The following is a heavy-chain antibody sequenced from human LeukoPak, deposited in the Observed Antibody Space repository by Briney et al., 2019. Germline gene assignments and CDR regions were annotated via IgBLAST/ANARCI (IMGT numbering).Heavy chain of an antibody. D-gene: IGHD3-16*01. Sequence: GRSLRLSCAASGFTFSSYAMHWVRQAPGKGLEWVAVISYDGSNKYYADSVKGRFTISRDNSKNTLYLQMNSLRAEDTAVYYCAKSLGYRDAFDIWGQGTMVTVS. CDR3: AKSLGYRDAFDI. V-gene: IGHV3-30*04. CDR2: ISYDGSNK. J-gene: IGHJ3*02. CDR1: GFTFSSYA.